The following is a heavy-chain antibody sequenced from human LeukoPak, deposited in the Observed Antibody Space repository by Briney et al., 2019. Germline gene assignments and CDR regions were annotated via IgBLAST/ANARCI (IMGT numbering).Heavy chain of an antibody. CDR3: ARGDGGSSTVPIYWFDS. CDR2: IYYSGST. CDR1: GGSISSYY. D-gene: IGHD4-17*01. Sequence: SETLSLTCTVSGGSISSYYWSWIRQPPGKGLEWIGYIYYSGSTNYNPSLKSRVTISVDTSKNQFSLRLSSVTAADTAVYYCARGDGGSSTVPIYWFDSWGQGTLVTVSS. J-gene: IGHJ5*01. V-gene: IGHV4-59*01.